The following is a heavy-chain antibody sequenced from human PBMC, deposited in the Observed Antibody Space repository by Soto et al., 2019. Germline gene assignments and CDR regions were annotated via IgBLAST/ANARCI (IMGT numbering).Heavy chain of an antibody. V-gene: IGHV3-23*01. CDR2: ISESSSNT. Sequence: EVQLLESEGGLVQPGGSLRLSCAASGLTFSRHAMAWVRQAPGKGLEWLSSISESSSNTYYADSVKGRFTISKDNSKNMLYLQMNSLRDEDTAVYYCAKKPNGFDSWGQGTLVTVSS. CDR1: GLTFSRHA. J-gene: IGHJ5*01. CDR3: AKKPNGFDS.